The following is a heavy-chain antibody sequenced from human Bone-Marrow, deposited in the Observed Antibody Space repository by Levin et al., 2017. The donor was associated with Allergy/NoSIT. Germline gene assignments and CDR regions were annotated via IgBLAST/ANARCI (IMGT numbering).Heavy chain of an antibody. V-gene: IGHV1-18*01. CDR2: ISVYNGDT. CDR3: ARDHSTFTLVQGISGYYYYLDV. Sequence: GASVKVSCRASGYTFTSFGISWVRQAPGQGLEWMGGISVYNGDTKYAKNFQGRVTMTTDTSTTTVYMELGRLRSDDTAIYYCARDHSTFTLVQGISGYYYYLDVWGKGTTVTVSS. CDR1: GYTFTSFG. D-gene: IGHD3-10*01. J-gene: IGHJ6*03.